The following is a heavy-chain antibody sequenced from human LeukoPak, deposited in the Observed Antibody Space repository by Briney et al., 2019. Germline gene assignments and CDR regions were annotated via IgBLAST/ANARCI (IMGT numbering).Heavy chain of an antibody. D-gene: IGHD3-10*01. V-gene: IGHV3-74*01. CDR1: GFTFSSYW. Sequence: GGSLRLSCAASGFTFSSYWMHWVRQAPGKGLVWVSRINSDGSSTSYADSVKGRFTISRDNSKNTLYLQMNSLRAEDTAVYYCARDQPLWFGGYYYGMDVWGQGTTVTVSS. CDR2: INSDGSST. CDR3: ARDQPLWFGGYYYGMDV. J-gene: IGHJ6*02.